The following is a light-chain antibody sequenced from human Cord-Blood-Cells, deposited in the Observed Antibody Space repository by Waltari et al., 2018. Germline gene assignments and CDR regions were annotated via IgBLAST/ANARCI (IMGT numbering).Light chain of an antibody. CDR1: SSNIGAGYD. J-gene: IGLJ1*01. CDR2: GNS. Sequence: QSVLTQPPSVSGAPGQRVTISCTGSSSNIGAGYDVHWYQQLPGTAPKLLIYGNSERPSGVPDRFSGSQAGTSASLAITGLQAEDEADYYCQSYDSSLSGSRFFGTGTKVTVL. V-gene: IGLV1-40*01. CDR3: QSYDSSLSGSRF.